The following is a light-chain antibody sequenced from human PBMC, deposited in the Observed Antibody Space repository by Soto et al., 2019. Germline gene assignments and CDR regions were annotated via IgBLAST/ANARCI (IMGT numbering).Light chain of an antibody. Sequence: QPVLTQPPSVSGTPGQRVTISCSGGISNIGTNYVHWFQQLPGTAPKVLSNRDNQRPSGVPDRFSGSKSGTSASLAISGLRSEDEAEYYCAAWDDTVRSDVFGTGTKVTVL. CDR3: AAWDDTVRSDV. V-gene: IGLV1-47*01. CDR2: RDN. J-gene: IGLJ1*01. CDR1: ISNIGTNY.